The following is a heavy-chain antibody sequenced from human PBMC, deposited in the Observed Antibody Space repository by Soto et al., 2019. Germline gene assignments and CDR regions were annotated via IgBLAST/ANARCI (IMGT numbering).Heavy chain of an antibody. V-gene: IGHV1-69*06. CDR2: IIPIFGTA. CDR1: GGTFSSYA. J-gene: IGHJ5*02. CDR3: ARGRWVGDGSGANWFDP. D-gene: IGHD3-22*01. Sequence: QVQLVQSGAEVKKPGSSVKVSCKASGGTFSSYAISWIRQALGQVLDWMGVIIPIFGTANYAQTFQGRVAITADKSTSTAYMELSSLGSEDRAVYYCARGRWVGDGSGANWFDPWGQGTLVTVSS.